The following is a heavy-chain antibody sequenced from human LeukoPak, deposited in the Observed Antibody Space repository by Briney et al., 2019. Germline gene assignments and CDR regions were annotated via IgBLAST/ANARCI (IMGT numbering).Heavy chain of an antibody. CDR3: ARRTTGGNLDY. V-gene: IGHV3-23*01. J-gene: IGHJ4*02. D-gene: IGHD4-23*01. Sequence: GGSLRLSCASSGFTFGSYAMRWVRQAPGKGLEWVSSISGSGGSSYYADSVKGPFTISRDNSKNTLYLQMNSLRAEDTAVYYCARRTTGGNLDYWGQGTLVTVSS. CDR2: ISGSGGSS. CDR1: GFTFGSYA.